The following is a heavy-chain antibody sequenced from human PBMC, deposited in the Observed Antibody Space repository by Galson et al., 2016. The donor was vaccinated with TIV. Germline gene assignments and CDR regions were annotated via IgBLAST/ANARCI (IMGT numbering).Heavy chain of an antibody. Sequence: QSGAEVKKPGESLKISCQGSGYPFTTYRIAWVRQVPGKGLEWMGVIYPGDSDTTYNPSFQGQVTISADKSIRAAYLQWTSLKAPDPAVYSCSRPRRGYSHDRSVTSFGLDVWGPGTTVTVYS. CDR1: GYPFTTYR. V-gene: IGHV5-51*03. CDR3: SRPRRGYSHDRSVTSFGLDV. CDR2: IYPGDSDT. J-gene: IGHJ6*02. D-gene: IGHD5-18*01.